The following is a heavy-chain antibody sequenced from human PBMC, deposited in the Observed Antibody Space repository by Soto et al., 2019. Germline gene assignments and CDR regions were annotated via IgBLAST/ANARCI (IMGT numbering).Heavy chain of an antibody. CDR2: IIPALGTA. CDR1: GGTFSSHT. Sequence: QDQLVQSGAEVKKPGSSVKVSCKASGGTFSSHTFSWVRQAPGQGLEWMGRIIPALGTATYAQKFQGRVTITADESATTVNMERNSPRSADTAVYYCASPDFGDYWYVDLWGRCNLVTVSS. J-gene: IGHJ2*01. D-gene: IGHD4-17*01. CDR3: ASPDFGDYWYVDL. V-gene: IGHV1-69*08.